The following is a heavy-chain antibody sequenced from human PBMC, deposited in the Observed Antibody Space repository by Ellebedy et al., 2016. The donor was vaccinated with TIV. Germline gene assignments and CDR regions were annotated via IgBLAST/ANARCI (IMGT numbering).Heavy chain of an antibody. Sequence: SETLSLXXAVSGGSISSSNWWSWVRQPPGKGLEWIGEIYHSGSTNYNPSLKSRVTISVDKSKNQFSLKLSSVTAADTAVYYCARIPHGSGSYYAIDDAFDIWGQGTMVTVSS. J-gene: IGHJ3*02. CDR2: IYHSGST. D-gene: IGHD3-10*01. CDR1: GGSISSSNW. V-gene: IGHV4-4*02. CDR3: ARIPHGSGSYYAIDDAFDI.